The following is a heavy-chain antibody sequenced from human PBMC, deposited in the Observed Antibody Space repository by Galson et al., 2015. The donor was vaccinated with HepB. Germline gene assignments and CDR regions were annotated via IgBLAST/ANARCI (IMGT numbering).Heavy chain of an antibody. V-gene: IGHV4-34*01. D-gene: IGHD3-22*01. J-gene: IGHJ5*02. CDR1: GGSFSGYY. CDR3: ARAASSGYGP. Sequence: SETLSLTCAVYGGSFSGYYWSWIRQPPGKGLEWIGEINHSGSTNYNPSLKSRVTISVDTSKNQFSLKLSSVTAADTAVYYCARAASSGYGPWGQGTLATVSS. CDR2: INHSGST.